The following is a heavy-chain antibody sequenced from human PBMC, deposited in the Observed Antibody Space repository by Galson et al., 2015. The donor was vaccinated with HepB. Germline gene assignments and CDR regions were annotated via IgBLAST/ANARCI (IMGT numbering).Heavy chain of an antibody. CDR1: GYSLTSYY. D-gene: IGHD3-16*02. CDR3: ARERNYDDVWGTYRYTRDFDS. J-gene: IGHJ4*02. Sequence: SVKVSCKASGYSLTSYYMHWVRQAPGQGLVWVGMINPRGGRTSYAQTFQGRVTMTRDTYMNTVYVELSSLRSEDTAVYYCARERNYDDVWGTYRYTRDFDSWGQGTLVTVSP. V-gene: IGHV1-46*01. CDR2: INPRGGRT.